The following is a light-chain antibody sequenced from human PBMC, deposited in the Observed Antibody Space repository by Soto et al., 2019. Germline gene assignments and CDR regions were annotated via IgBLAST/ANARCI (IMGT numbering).Light chain of an antibody. CDR2: DND. J-gene: IGLJ3*02. V-gene: IGLV1-51*01. CDR1: RSNIGNNY. Sequence: QSVLTQPPSVSAAPGQNVTVSCSGSRSNIGNNYVSWYQHLPETAPKLIIYDNDKRPSGIPDRFSAYKSGTSATLDITGLQTWYEADSYCEACDSNLRGGVFGGGTKLTVL. CDR3: EACDSNLRGGV.